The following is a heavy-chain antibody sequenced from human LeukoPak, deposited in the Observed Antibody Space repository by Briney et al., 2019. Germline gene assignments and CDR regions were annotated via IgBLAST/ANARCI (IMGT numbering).Heavy chain of an antibody. D-gene: IGHD2-15*01. CDR3: ARDFDDSQGV. CDR1: GCTFSRYS. J-gene: IGHJ6*02. CDR2: ISGSSTYI. Sequence: PGGSLRLSCAGSGCTFSRYSMNWVRQAPGKGLEWVSSISGSSTYIYYADSVKGRFTISRDNAKNSLYLQMNSLRADDTAVYYCARDFDDSQGVWGHGTTVTVSS. V-gene: IGHV3-21*01.